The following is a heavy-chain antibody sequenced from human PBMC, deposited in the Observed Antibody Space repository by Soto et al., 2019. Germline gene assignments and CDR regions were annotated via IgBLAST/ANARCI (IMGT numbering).Heavy chain of an antibody. CDR3: VGEKQLGIDY. CDR2: ISGSGGST. V-gene: IGHV3-23*01. D-gene: IGHD6-13*01. CDR1: GFTFSSYA. Sequence: EVQLLESGGGLVQPGGSLRLSCAASGFTFSSYAMSWVRQAPGKGLEWVSAISGSGGSTYYADSVKGRFTISRDNSKNTLDLPMNRLRAEDTAVYYCVGEKQLGIDYWGQGTLVTVCS. J-gene: IGHJ4*02.